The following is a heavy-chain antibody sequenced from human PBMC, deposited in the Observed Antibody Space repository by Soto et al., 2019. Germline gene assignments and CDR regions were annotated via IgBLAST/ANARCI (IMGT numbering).Heavy chain of an antibody. CDR3: AREPLCGGKCYDNYFDP. Sequence: QVQLVQSGAEVKTPGASVKISCKASGYAFTYYPIHWVRQAPGQRLEWVGWINIGNGNTEYSQKFQGRVTITTDTSASTAYMELRSLTSEDTAVYYCAREPLCGGKCYDNYFDPWGQGTLVTVSS. D-gene: IGHD2-15*01. CDR2: INIGNGNT. J-gene: IGHJ5*02. CDR1: GYAFTYYP. V-gene: IGHV1-3*04.